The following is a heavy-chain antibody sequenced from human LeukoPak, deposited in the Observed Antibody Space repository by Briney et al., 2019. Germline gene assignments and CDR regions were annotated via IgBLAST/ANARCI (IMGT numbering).Heavy chain of an antibody. CDR1: GFAFSSYW. CDR2: VDNDGSPR. V-gene: IGHV3-74*01. J-gene: IGHJ4*02. D-gene: IGHD3-9*01. Sequence: GGSLRLSCAASGFAFSSYWMHWVRQAPGKGLMGVSLVDNDGSPRYYADSVKGRFTISRDNAKNTLYLQMNSLRVEDTAVYYCATDQTGSIDYWAGEPWSPSPQ. CDR3: ATDQTGSIDY.